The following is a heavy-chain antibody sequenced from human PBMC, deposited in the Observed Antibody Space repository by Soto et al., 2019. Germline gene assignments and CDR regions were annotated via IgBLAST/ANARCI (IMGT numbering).Heavy chain of an antibody. CDR3: ARDLYSSGWYGAFDI. CDR2: ISSGSTTI. V-gene: IGHV3-48*01. CDR1: GFTFSSYS. J-gene: IGHJ3*02. Sequence: EVQLVESGGGLVQPGGSLRLSCAASGFTFSSYSMNWVRQAPGKGLEWVSYISSGSTTIYYADSVKGRFTISRDTAKNSLYLQMNTLRAGDTAVYYCARDLYSSGWYGAFDIWGQGTTVTVSS. D-gene: IGHD6-19*01.